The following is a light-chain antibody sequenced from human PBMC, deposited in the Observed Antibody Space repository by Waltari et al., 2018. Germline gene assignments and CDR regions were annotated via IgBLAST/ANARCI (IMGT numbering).Light chain of an antibody. CDR3: AAWDDSLSGMV. Sequence: QSVLTQPPSAAGTPGQRVTIACSVRSSSIGSTYVYWYQQLPGTAPKLLIYTNNQRPSGVPDRFSDSKSGTSASLVISGLRSEDEADYYCAAWDDSLSGMVFGGGTKLTVL. J-gene: IGLJ2*01. V-gene: IGLV1-47*02. CDR2: TNN. CDR1: SSSIGSTY.